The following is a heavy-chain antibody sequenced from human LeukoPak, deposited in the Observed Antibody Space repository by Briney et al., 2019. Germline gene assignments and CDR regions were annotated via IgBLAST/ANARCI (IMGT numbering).Heavy chain of an antibody. Sequence: GRSLRLSCAASGFTFSSYAMHWVRQAPGKGLEWVAVISYDGSSKYYADSVKGRFTISRDNSKNTLYLQMNSLRAEDTAVYYCARDRSWGLGNYFDYWGQGTLVTVSS. CDR1: GFTFSSYA. CDR2: ISYDGSSK. J-gene: IGHJ4*02. D-gene: IGHD3-16*01. CDR3: ARDRSWGLGNYFDY. V-gene: IGHV3-30-3*01.